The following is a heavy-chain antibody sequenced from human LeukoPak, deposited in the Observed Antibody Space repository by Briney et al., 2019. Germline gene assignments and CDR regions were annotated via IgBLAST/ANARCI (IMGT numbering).Heavy chain of an antibody. CDR1: GYTFTVYD. CDR2: ISPNSGGT. D-gene: IGHD2-2*01. CDR3: ARVGYSSRTSCYLGWFAP. V-gene: IGHV1-2*02. J-gene: IGHJ5*02. Sequence: ASVKVYCKASGYTFTVYDMRWVLQASGQRLYAMRFISPNSGGTNYAQKFQGRFTMTRDTSISTAYMELSRLRSDATAVYYCARVGYSSRTSCYLGWFAPWGQETLVTVSS.